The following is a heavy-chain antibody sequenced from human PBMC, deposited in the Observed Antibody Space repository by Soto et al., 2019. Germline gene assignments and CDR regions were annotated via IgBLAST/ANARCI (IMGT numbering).Heavy chain of an antibody. V-gene: IGHV5-51*04. CDR2: IYPGDSDT. D-gene: IGHD2-15*01. J-gene: IGHJ6*02. CDR3: ARALGCAHYFCYGMDV. CDR1: GYSFTSYW. Sequence: GESLKISCKGSGYSFTSYWIGWVRQMPGKGLEWMGIIYPGDSDTRYSPSFQGQVTISRDNPKSTVYLQMDSLRVEDTAVYYCARALGCAHYFCYGMDVWGQGTTVTVSS.